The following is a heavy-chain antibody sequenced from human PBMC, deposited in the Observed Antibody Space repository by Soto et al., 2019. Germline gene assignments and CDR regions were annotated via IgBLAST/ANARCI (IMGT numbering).Heavy chain of an antibody. CDR3: ARSNSGYYQWFDP. Sequence: HLQLQESGPGLVKPSETLSLTCTVSGDSISSSNYYWGWIRQPPGKGLEWIANIYYSGTTYCNPSLKSRVAISVDTSKNHFSRKLSSVTAADTAIYYCARSNSGYYQWFDPWGQGTLVTVSS. CDR1: GDSISSSNYY. CDR2: IYYSGTT. J-gene: IGHJ5*02. D-gene: IGHD3-22*01. V-gene: IGHV4-39*02.